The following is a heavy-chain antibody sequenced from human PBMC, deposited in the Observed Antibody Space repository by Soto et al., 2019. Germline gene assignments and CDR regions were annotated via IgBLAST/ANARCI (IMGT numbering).Heavy chain of an antibody. Sequence: GGSLRLSCAASGFTISSRWMHWVRQAPGKGLVWVSRINSDGSSISYADSVKGRFTISRDNAKNTLYLQMNSLRAEDTAMYYCAREVAPVALPPSSRMDVWGQGTTVTVSS. D-gene: IGHD2-2*01. CDR1: GFTISSRW. CDR2: INSDGSSI. V-gene: IGHV3-74*01. CDR3: AREVAPVALPPSSRMDV. J-gene: IGHJ6*02.